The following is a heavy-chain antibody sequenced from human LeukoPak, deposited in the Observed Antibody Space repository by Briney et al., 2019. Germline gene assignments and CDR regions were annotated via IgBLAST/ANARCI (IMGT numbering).Heavy chain of an antibody. CDR2: IYSGGST. V-gene: IGHV3-53*01. D-gene: IGHD1-26*01. J-gene: IGHJ4*02. Sequence: TGGSLRLSCAASGFTVSSNYMSWVRQAPGKGLEWVSVIYSGGSTYYADSVKGRFTISRDNSKNTVYLQMNSLRVEDTAVYYCAKDREVGGTIPYYFDYWGQGSLVSVSS. CDR3: AKDREVGGTIPYYFDY. CDR1: GFTVSSNY.